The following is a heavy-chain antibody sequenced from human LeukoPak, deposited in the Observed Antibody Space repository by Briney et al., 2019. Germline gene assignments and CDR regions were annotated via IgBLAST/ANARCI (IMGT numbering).Heavy chain of an antibody. J-gene: IGHJ4*02. CDR1: GGSVSSGNYY. V-gene: IGHV4-61*01. D-gene: IGHD6-13*01. CDR3: ARVSVAGTGPDY. CDR2: MSNSGHT. Sequence: SETLSLTCTVSGGSVSSGNYYWSWIRQPPGKGLEWIGFMSNSGHTDSNASLKSRVTISVDTSKNQFSLELKSVTAADTAVYYCARVSVAGTGPDYWGQGTLVTVSS.